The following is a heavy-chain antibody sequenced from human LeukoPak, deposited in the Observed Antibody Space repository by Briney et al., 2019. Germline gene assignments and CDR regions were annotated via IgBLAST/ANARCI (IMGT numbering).Heavy chain of an antibody. J-gene: IGHJ6*03. CDR3: ATWAYHYDILTGYYKPPYYYYYMDV. V-gene: IGHV1-18*01. Sequence: ASVMVSCKASGYTFTSYGISWVRQAPGQGLEWMGWISAYNGNTNYAQKLQGRVTMTTDTSTSTAYMELRSLRSDDTAVYYCATWAYHYDILTGYYKPPYYYYYMDVWGKGTTVTVSS. CDR1: GYTFTSYG. D-gene: IGHD3-9*01. CDR2: ISAYNGNT.